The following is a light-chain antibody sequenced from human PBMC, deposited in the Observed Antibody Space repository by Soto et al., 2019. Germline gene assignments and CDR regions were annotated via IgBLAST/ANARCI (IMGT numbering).Light chain of an antibody. CDR1: SRDVGGYDY. J-gene: IGLJ2*01. CDR2: EVT. Sequence: QSALTQPASVSGSPGQSITISCTGTSRDVGGYDYVSWYQHHPGKAPKLVIFEVTNRPSGVSDRFSGSKSGNTASLTISGLQTEDEADYYCSSYTSYSPLAVFGGGTKLTVL. CDR3: SSYTSYSPLAV. V-gene: IGLV2-14*01.